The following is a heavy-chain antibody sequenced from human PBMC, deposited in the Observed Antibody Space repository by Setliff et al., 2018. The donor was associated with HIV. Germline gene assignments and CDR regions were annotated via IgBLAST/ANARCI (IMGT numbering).Heavy chain of an antibody. V-gene: IGHV4-59*08. CDR1: GASISGYF. Sequence: SETLSLTCTVSGASISGYFWTWMRQVPGKGLEWLGYINYSGETNYNPSLRRRVTISIDTSTNQFSLKIDSMTASDTAIYYCARHAAATISSVWYANAAFDAWGQGTGVTVSS. CDR2: INYSGET. D-gene: IGHD3-22*01. J-gene: IGHJ3*01. CDR3: ARHAAATISSVWYANAAFDA.